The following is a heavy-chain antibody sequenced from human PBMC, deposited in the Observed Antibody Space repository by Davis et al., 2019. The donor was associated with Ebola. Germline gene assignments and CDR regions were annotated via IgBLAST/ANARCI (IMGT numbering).Heavy chain of an antibody. Sequence: GESLKISCAASGFTFSSYTMHWVRQAPGKGLEWVSTISSGAIRTYYADSVEGRFTISRDNSRSTMALQMNSLRAEDTAVYYCTKPLRGCSTTSCHLDWYFDLWGRGTLVTVSS. J-gene: IGHJ2*01. CDR3: TKPLRGCSTTSCHLDWYFDL. D-gene: IGHD2-2*01. CDR2: ISSGAIRT. CDR1: GFTFSSYT. V-gene: IGHV3-23*01.